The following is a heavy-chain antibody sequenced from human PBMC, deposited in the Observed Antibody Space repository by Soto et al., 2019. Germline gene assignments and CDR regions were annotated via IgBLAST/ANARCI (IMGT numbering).Heavy chain of an antibody. D-gene: IGHD4-4*01. J-gene: IGHJ2*01. CDR1: GFTFSSYA. Sequence: QVQLVESGGGVVQPGRSLRLSCAASGFTFSSYAMHWVRQAPGKVVEWVAVISYDGSNKYYADSVKGRFTISRDNSKNTLYLQMNSLRAEDTAVYYCARPLWRDDYNWGYFDLWGRGTLVTVSS. CDR3: ARPLWRDDYNWGYFDL. CDR2: ISYDGSNK. V-gene: IGHV3-30-3*01.